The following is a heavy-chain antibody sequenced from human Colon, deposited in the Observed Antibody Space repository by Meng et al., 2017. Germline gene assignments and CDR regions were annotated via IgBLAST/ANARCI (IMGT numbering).Heavy chain of an antibody. CDR2: IWYDGSNK. D-gene: IGHD5-18*01. J-gene: IGHJ4*02. V-gene: IGHV3-33*01. Sequence: GESLKISCAASGFTFSSYGMHWVRQASGKGLEWVAVIWYDGSNKYYADSVKGRFTISRDNSKNKLYLQMNSLRAEDTAVYYCARDLTRSRYSYGWGYWGQGTLVTVSS. CDR3: ARDLTRSRYSYGWGY. CDR1: GFTFSSYG.